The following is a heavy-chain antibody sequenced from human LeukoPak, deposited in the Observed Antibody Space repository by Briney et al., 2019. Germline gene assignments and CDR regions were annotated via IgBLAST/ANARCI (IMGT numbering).Heavy chain of an antibody. CDR2: ISWNSGSI. J-gene: IGHJ6*02. CDR3: AKELHGMDV. V-gene: IGHV3-9*01. CDR1: GFTFDDYA. D-gene: IGHD1-26*01. Sequence: GRSLRLSCAASGFTFDDYAMHWVRQAPGKGLERVSGISWNSGSIGYADSVKGRFTISRDNAKNSLYLQMNSLRAEDTALYYCAKELHGMDVWGQGTTVTVSS.